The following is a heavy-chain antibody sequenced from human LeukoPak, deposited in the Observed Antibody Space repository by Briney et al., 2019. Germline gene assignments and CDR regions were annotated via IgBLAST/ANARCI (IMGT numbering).Heavy chain of an antibody. CDR3: ARVAYYYDSSGYYSHFDY. CDR1: GFTFSDYY. Sequence: GGSLRLSCAASGFTFSDYYMSWIRQAPGKGLEWVSYISSSGSTIYYADSVKGRFTISRDNAKNSLYLQMNSLRAEDTAVYYCARVAYYYDSSGYYSHFDYWGQGTLVTVSS. CDR2: ISSSGSTI. V-gene: IGHV3-11*01. D-gene: IGHD3-22*01. J-gene: IGHJ4*02.